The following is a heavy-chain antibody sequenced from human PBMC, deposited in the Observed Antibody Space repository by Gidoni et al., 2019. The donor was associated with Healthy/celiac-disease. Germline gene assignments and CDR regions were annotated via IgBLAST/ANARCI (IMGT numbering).Heavy chain of an antibody. J-gene: IGHJ6*02. V-gene: IGHV3-48*01. CDR1: GVTFSSYS. CDR3: ARVPYYYGMDV. Sequence: EVQLVESGGGLVQPGGSLRLSCAASGVTFSSYSMNWVRHAPGKGLEWFSYISSSSSTIYYADSVKGRFTISRDNAKNSLYLQINSLRAEDTAVYYCARVPYYYGMDVWGQGTTVTVSS. CDR2: ISSSSSTI.